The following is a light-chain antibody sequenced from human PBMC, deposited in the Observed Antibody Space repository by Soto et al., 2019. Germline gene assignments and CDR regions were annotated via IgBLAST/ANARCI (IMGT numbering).Light chain of an antibody. V-gene: IGKV1-39*01. J-gene: IGKJ5*01. Sequence: DTQMTQSPSSLSASVGDRFAITFLASQSISSYLNWYQQKPGKAPKLLIYAASSLQSGVPSRFSGSGSGTDFTLTISSPQPEDFATYYCQQSYSTRWTFGQGTRLEIK. CDR1: QSISSY. CDR2: AAS. CDR3: QQSYSTRWT.